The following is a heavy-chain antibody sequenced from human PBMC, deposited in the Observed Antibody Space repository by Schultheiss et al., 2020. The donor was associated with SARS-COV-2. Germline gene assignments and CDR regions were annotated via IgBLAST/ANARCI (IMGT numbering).Heavy chain of an antibody. V-gene: IGHV3-33*01. CDR1: GFTFSSYG. CDR2: IWYDGSNR. D-gene: IGHD6-25*01. J-gene: IGHJ4*02. CDR3: ARSFDAVGIAAFDY. Sequence: GESLKISCAASGFTFSSYGMHWVRQAPGKGLEWVAVIWYDGSNRYYADSVKGRFTISRDNSKNTVYLQMNSLRAEDTAVYYCARSFDAVGIAAFDYWGQGTLVTVSS.